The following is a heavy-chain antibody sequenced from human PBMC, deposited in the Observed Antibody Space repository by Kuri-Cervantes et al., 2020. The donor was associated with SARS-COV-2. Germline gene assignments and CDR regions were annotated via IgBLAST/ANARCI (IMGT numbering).Heavy chain of an antibody. CDR1: GGTFSSYA. Sequence: KISCKASGGTFSSYAISWVRQAPGQGLEWMGRIIPILGIANYAQKFQGRVTITADKSTSTAYMELSSLRSEDTAVYYCAREVGIQLWSSGNAFDIWGQGTMVT. CDR2: IIPILGIA. J-gene: IGHJ3*02. V-gene: IGHV1-69*04. CDR3: AREVGIQLWSSGNAFDI. D-gene: IGHD5-18*01.